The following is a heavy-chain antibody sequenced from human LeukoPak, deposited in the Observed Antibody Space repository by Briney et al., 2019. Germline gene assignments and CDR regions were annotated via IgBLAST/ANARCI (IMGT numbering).Heavy chain of an antibody. CDR3: ARIGVGSGYLHFDY. Sequence: SETLSLTCTVSGGSISSRTYYWGWIRQPPGKELEWIGSSYYSGSTYYNPSLKSRVTISVDTSKNQFSLKLRSVTAADTAVYYCARIGVGSGYLHFDYWGQGTLVTVSS. D-gene: IGHD3-22*01. CDR1: GGSISSRTYY. J-gene: IGHJ4*02. CDR2: SYYSGST. V-gene: IGHV4-39*01.